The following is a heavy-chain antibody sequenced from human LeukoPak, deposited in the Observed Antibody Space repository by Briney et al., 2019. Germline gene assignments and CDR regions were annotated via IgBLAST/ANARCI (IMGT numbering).Heavy chain of an antibody. D-gene: IGHD5-18*01. J-gene: IGHJ5*01. CDR1: GDSVSSNSAA. CDR3: ARSKGQLDS. V-gene: IGHV6-1*01. Sequence: PSQTLSLTCAISGDSVSSNSAAWNWIRQSPSRGLEWLGRTYYRSKWFNDYAASVRSRITIKPDTPNNQFTLQLNSVTPEDTAMYFCARSKGQLDSWGQGTLVTVSS. CDR2: TYYRSKWFN.